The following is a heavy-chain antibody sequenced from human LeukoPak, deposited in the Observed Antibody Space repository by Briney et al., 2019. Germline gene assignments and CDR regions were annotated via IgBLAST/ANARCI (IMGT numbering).Heavy chain of an antibody. D-gene: IGHD4-17*01. Sequence: GGSLRLSCAASGFTFSSYSMNWVRQAPGKGLEWVAVISYDGSNKYYADSVKGRFTISRDNSKNTLYLQMNSLRAEDTAVYYCARAWGYGDRLDYWGQGTLVTVSS. CDR2: ISYDGSNK. V-gene: IGHV3-30*03. CDR3: ARAWGYGDRLDY. CDR1: GFTFSSYS. J-gene: IGHJ4*02.